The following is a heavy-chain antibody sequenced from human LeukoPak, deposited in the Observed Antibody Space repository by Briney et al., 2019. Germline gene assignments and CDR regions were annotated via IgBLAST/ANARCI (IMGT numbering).Heavy chain of an antibody. CDR2: IYTSGST. Sequence: PSETLSLTCAVYGGSFSGYYWSWIRQPPGKGLEWIGRIYTSGSTNYNPSLKSRVTMSVDTSKNQFSLKLSSVTAADTAVYYCANRRRYCSGGSCYLPFDYWGQGTLVTVSS. CDR1: GGSFSGYY. J-gene: IGHJ4*02. CDR3: ANRRRYCSGGSCYLPFDY. D-gene: IGHD2-15*01. V-gene: IGHV4-59*10.